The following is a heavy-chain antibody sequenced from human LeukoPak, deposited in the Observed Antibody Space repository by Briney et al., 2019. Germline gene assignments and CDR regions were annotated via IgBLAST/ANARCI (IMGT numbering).Heavy chain of an antibody. D-gene: IGHD1-26*01. CDR3: ARDPGATGAFDI. V-gene: IGHV3-21*01. J-gene: IGHJ3*02. CDR2: ISSSSSYI. CDR1: GFTFSSYS. Sequence: GGSLRLSCAASGFTFSSYSMNWVRQAPGKGLEWVSSISSSSSYIYYADSVRGRFTISRDNAKNSLYLQMNSLRAEDTAVYYCARDPGATGAFDIWGQGTMVTVSS.